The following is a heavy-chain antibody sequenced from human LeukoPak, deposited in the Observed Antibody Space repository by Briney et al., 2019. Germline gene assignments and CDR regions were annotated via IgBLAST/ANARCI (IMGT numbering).Heavy chain of an antibody. D-gene: IGHD3-10*01. Sequence: GRSLRLSCSASGFTFSQSWMSSVRQAPGKGLEWVANTAQNGRQKFYVDSVTGRFTISRDKAKKSLYLQMNSLRVEDTAVYYCARDRNYYGSGSLDVWGKGTPVTVSS. CDR2: TAQNGRQK. J-gene: IGHJ6*04. CDR3: ARDRNYYGSGSLDV. CDR1: GFTFSQSW. V-gene: IGHV3-7*01.